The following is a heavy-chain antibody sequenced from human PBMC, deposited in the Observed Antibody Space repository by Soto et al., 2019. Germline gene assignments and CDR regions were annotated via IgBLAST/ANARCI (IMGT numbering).Heavy chain of an antibody. CDR1: GYTFTNYD. CDR2: MNPNSGDT. Sequence: QVQLVQSGAEVKKPGASVKVSCKASGYTFTNYDFNWVRQATGQGLEWMGWMNPNSGDTGYAQKFRGRVTMTRDTSTNTAYMALSSLSAEDTAVYYCARGGEYYFDSSGDDAFDLWGQGTMVTVS. D-gene: IGHD3-22*01. V-gene: IGHV1-8*01. J-gene: IGHJ3*01. CDR3: ARGGEYYFDSSGDDAFDL.